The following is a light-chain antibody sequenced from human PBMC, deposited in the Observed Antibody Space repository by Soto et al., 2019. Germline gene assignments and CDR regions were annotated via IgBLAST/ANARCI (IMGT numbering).Light chain of an antibody. CDR2: SNN. CDR1: SSNIGSNT. V-gene: IGLV1-44*01. J-gene: IGLJ1*01. CDR3: QSYDSSLSGSKV. Sequence: QSVLTQPPSASGTPGQRVTISCSGSSSNIGSNTVSWYQHLPGTAPKLLIYSNNQRPSGVPDRFSGSKSGTSASLAISGLQSEDEADYYCQSYDSSLSGSKVFGTGTKVTVL.